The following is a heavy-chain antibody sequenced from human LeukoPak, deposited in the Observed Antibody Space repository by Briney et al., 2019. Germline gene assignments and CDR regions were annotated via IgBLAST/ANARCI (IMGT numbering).Heavy chain of an antibody. Sequence: ASVKVSCEASGGPFSSYAISWVRQAPGQGLEWMGGIIPIFGTANYAQKFQGRVTITADESTSTAYMELSSLRSEDTAVYYCARATGGSGYYSTLFDYWGQGTLVTVSS. CDR3: ARATGGSGYYSTLFDY. CDR1: GGPFSSYA. CDR2: IIPIFGTA. D-gene: IGHD3-3*01. J-gene: IGHJ4*02. V-gene: IGHV1-69*01.